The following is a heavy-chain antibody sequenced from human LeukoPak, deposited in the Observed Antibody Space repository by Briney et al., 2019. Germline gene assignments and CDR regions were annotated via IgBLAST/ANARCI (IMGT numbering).Heavy chain of an antibody. D-gene: IGHD6-19*01. CDR3: ARGLSSGWYVVHGY. J-gene: IGHJ4*02. CDR2: ISAYNGNT. V-gene: IGHV1-18*01. Sequence: ASVKVSCTASGYTFTSYGISWVRQAPGQGLEWMGWISAYNGNTNYAQKLQGRVTMTTDTSTSTAYMELRSLRSDDTAVYYCARGLSSGWYVVHGYWGQGTLVTVSS. CDR1: GYTFTSYG.